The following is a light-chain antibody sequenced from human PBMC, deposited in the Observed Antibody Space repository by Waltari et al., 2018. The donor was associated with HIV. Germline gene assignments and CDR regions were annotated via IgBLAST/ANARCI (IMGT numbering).Light chain of an antibody. CDR1: QSLLHSNGYNY. CDR3: MQALQTPYS. J-gene: IGKJ2*03. CDR2: LGS. V-gene: IGKV2-28*01. Sequence: DIVMTQSPLSLPVTPGEPASISCRSSQSLLHSNGYNYLDWYLQKPGQSRQLLIYLGSNRASGVPDRFSGSGSGTYFTLKISRLEAEDFGVYYCMQALQTPYSFGQGTKLEIK.